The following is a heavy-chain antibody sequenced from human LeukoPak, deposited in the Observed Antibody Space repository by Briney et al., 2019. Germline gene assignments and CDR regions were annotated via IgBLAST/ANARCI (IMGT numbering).Heavy chain of an antibody. CDR2: INHSGST. J-gene: IGHJ4*02. V-gene: IGHV4-34*01. D-gene: IGHD5-24*01. CDR3: ASGDGYNSSYHRLSRANDY. Sequence: PSETLSLTCAVYGGSFSGYYWSWIRQPPGKGLEWIGEINHSGSTNYNPSLKSRVTISVDTSKNQFSLKLSSVTAADTAVYYCASGDGYNSSYHRLSRANDYWGQGTLVTVSS. CDR1: GGSFSGYY.